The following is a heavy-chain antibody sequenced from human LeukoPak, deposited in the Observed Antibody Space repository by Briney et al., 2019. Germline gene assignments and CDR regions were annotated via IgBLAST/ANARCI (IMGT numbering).Heavy chain of an antibody. V-gene: IGHV4-39*07. J-gene: IGHJ4*02. CDR2: IYYSGST. D-gene: IGHD6-13*01. CDR3: ARGHNAAGPTN. CDR1: GGSISSSSYY. Sequence: PSETLSLTCTISGGSISSSSYYWGWIRQPPGKGLEWIGSIYYSGSTYYNPSLKSRVTISVDTSKNQFSLKMSSVTAADTAVYYCARGHNAAGPTNWGQGTLVTVSS.